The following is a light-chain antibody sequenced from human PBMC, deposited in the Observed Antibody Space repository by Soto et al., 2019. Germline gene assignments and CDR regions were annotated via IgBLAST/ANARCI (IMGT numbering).Light chain of an antibody. V-gene: IGLV2-14*01. CDR1: SSDFGRYDY. CDR3: TSYIASSTLV. CDR2: EVS. Sequence: QSALTQPASVSGSPGQSITISCTGTSSDFGRYDYVSWYQQHPGKAPKLMIYEVSDRPSGVSNRFSGSKSGNTASLTISGLQAEDEADYYCTSYIASSTLVFGGGTKLTVL. J-gene: IGLJ2*01.